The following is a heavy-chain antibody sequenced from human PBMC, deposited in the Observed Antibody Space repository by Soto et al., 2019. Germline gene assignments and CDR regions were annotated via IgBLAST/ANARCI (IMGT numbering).Heavy chain of an antibody. CDR3: ARGQLVWYGDLTPYYRDMDV. CDR1: GGSFDALY. CDR2: ISHDGGT. Sequence: SETLSLTCVYYGGSFDALYWSWVRQSPGKGLEWIGEISHDGGTNYSPSLASRISISADTSKIQFSLHLKSVTAADTGLYYCARGQLVWYGDLTPYYRDMDVWGQGTTVT. J-gene: IGHJ6*02. D-gene: IGHD3-10*01. V-gene: IGHV4-34*01.